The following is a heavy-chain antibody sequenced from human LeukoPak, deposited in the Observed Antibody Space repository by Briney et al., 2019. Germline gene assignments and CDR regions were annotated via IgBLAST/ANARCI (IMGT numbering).Heavy chain of an antibody. J-gene: IGHJ4*02. D-gene: IGHD3-9*01. V-gene: IGHV3-23*01. Sequence: GGSLRLSCAASGFTFSSYAMSWVRQAPGKGLEWVSAISGSGGSTYHADSVKGRFTISRDNSKNTLYLQMNSLRAEDTAVYYCAKGATYYDILTGYPYYFDYWGQGTLVTVSS. CDR3: AKGATYYDILTGYPYYFDY. CDR2: ISGSGGST. CDR1: GFTFSSYA.